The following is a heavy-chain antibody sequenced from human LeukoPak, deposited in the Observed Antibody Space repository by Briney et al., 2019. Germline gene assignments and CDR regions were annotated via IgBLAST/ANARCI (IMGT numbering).Heavy chain of an antibody. CDR3: AKDLRYGGNPFDY. CDR2: ISGSGGST. J-gene: IGHJ4*02. CDR1: GFTFSSYA. Sequence: PGGSLRLSCAASGFTFSSYAMGWVRQAPEKGLEWVSAISGSGGSTYYADSVKGRFTISRDNSKNTLYLQMNSLRAEDTAVYYCAKDLRYGGNPFDYWGQGTLVTVSS. D-gene: IGHD4-23*01. V-gene: IGHV3-23*01.